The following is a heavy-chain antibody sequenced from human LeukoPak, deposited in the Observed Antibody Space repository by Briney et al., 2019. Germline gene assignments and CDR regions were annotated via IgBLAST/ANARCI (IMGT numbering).Heavy chain of an antibody. CDR1: GFTFNTYA. V-gene: IGHV3-23*01. J-gene: IGHJ4*02. D-gene: IGHD3-10*01. CDR3: AKRCLTSGCYAATDS. Sequence: GGSLRLSCVASGFTFNTYAMNWVRQAPGKGLEWVSTVSAGGGTTYYADSVKGRFTISRNNSKNTLYLQMDSLRVEDTAVYYCAKRCLTSGCYAATDSWGQGTLVAVSS. CDR2: VSAGGGTT.